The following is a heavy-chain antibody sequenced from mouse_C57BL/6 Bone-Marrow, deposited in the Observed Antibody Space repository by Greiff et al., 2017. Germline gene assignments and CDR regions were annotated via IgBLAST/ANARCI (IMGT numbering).Heavy chain of an antibody. J-gene: IGHJ2*01. D-gene: IGHD3-2*02. CDR1: GYTFTSYW. CDR2: IYLSDSET. V-gene: IGHV1-61*01. CDR3: ARRTAQNYFDY. Sequence: QVQLQQPGAELVRPGSSVKLSCKASGYTFTSYWMDWVKQRPGQGLEWIGNIYLSDSETHYNQKFKDKATLTVDKSSSTAYMQLSSLTSEDSAVYYCARRTAQNYFDYWGQGTTLTVSS.